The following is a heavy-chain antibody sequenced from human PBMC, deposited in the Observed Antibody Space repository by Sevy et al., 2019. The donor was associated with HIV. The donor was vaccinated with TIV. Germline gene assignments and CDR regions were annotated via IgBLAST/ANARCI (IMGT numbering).Heavy chain of an antibody. J-gene: IGHJ4*02. CDR2: ITLSGSTM. D-gene: IGHD6-19*01. V-gene: IGHV3-48*03. CDR1: GFTFSSYE. CDR3: ARDRQGITVAGTAIDY. Sequence: GGSLRLSCAASGFTFSSYEMNWVRQAPGKGLEWISYITLSGSTMYYADSVKGRFTISRDNAKNSLYLQMNSLRAEDTAVYYSARDRQGITVAGTAIDYWGQGTLVTVSS.